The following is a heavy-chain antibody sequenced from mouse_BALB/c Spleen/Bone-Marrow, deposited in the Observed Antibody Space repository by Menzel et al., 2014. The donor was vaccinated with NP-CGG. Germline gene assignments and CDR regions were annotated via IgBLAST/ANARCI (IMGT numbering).Heavy chain of an antibody. J-gene: IGHJ3*01. V-gene: IGHV10-1*02. D-gene: IGHD2-4*01. CDR3: VRQNYDYAWFAY. Sequence: EVQLVESGGGLVQPKGSLKLSCAASGFTFNTYAMNWVRQAPGKGLEWVARIRSKSNNYATYYADSVKDRFTISRDDSQSMLHLQMNNLKTEDTAMYYCVRQNYDYAWFAYWGQGTLVTVSA. CDR2: IRSKSNNYAT. CDR1: GFTFNTYA.